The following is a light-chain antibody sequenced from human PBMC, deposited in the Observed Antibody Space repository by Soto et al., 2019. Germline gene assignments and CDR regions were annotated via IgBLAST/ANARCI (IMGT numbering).Light chain of an antibody. V-gene: IGLV2-14*01. J-gene: IGLJ2*01. CDR2: DVS. Sequence: QSALTQPASVSGYPGQSITISCTGTSSDVGYYNYVSWYQQNPGKAPKLMIYDVSNRPSGVSNRFSGSKSGNTASLTISGLQAEHEADYYCSSYTSSSTLVFGGGTKLTVL. CDR3: SSYTSSSTLV. CDR1: SSDVGYYNY.